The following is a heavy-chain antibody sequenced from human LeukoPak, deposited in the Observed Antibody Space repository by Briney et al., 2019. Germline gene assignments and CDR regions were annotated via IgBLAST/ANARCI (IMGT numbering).Heavy chain of an antibody. V-gene: IGHV4-34*01. D-gene: IGHD3-3*01. CDR1: GGSFSGYY. CDR2: INHSGST. Sequence: SETLSLTCAVYGGSFSGYYWSWIRRPPGKGLEWIGEINHSGSTNYNPSLKSRVTISVDTSKNQFSLKLTSVTAADTAVYYCARSTSTSFWWFDPWGQGTLVTVSS. CDR3: ARSTSTSFWWFDP. J-gene: IGHJ5*02.